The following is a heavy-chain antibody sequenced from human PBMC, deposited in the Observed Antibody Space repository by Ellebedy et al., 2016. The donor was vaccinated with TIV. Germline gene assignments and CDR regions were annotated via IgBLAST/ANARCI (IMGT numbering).Heavy chain of an antibody. CDR2: ISCDGNNK. D-gene: IGHD2-21*02. J-gene: IGHJ5*02. CDR3: ARDRRSDWLAGKNWFDP. V-gene: IGHV3-30-3*01. Sequence: GESLKISCAASGFTFSSYAMHWVRQAPGKGLEWVAVISCDGNNKYYAVSVNGRFTISRDNSKNTLNLRMNSLRAEDTAVYYCARDRRSDWLAGKNWFDPWGQGTLVIVSS. CDR1: GFTFSSYA.